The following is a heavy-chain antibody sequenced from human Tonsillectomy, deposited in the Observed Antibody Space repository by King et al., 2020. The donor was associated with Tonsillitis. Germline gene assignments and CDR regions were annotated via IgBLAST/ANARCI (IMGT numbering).Heavy chain of an antibody. D-gene: IGHD6-25*01. CDR1: GFTLRSYA. CDR3: AKDFGYPPDAFDF. J-gene: IGHJ3*01. Sequence: VQLVESGGGLVQPGGSLRLSCAASGFTLRSYAMSWVRQAPGKGLEWVSAISGDGDSTFFADSVKGRFTISRDNSMNTLYLKMDSLRAEDTAIYYCAKDFGYPPDAFDFWGQGTMVTVSS. CDR2: ISGDGDST. V-gene: IGHV3-23*04.